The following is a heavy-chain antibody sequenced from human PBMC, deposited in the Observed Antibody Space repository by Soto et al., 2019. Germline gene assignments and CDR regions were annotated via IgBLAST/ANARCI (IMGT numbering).Heavy chain of an antibody. CDR1: GFNFNVHA. V-gene: IGHV3-30-3*01. Sequence: GGSLRLSCAAPGFNFNVHALHWIRQSPGEGLEWVAIMSPGGNSQYYADSVKGRFTISRDTSKSTLYLQMTSLRPEDTAVYYCASGAAFYYDTSRYWGQGTLVTRLL. CDR3: ASGAAFYYDTSRY. D-gene: IGHD3-22*01. CDR2: MSPGGNSQ. J-gene: IGHJ4*02.